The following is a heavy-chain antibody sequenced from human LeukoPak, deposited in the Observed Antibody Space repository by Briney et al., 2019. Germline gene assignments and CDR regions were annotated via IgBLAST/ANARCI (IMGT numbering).Heavy chain of an antibody. Sequence: GGSLRLSCAASGFTLSSYAMSWVRQAPGKGLELVANIKQDRSEKYYVDSVKGRFTISRDNAKNSLYLQVNSLRAEDTAVYYCARLREIPVFGVVTKSTSYFDYWGQGTLVTVSS. CDR1: GFTLSSYA. D-gene: IGHD3-3*01. CDR3: ARLREIPVFGVVTKSTSYFDY. J-gene: IGHJ4*02. V-gene: IGHV3-7*01. CDR2: IKQDRSEK.